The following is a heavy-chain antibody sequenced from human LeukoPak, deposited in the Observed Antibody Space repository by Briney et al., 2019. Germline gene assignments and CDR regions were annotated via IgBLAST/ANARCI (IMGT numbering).Heavy chain of an antibody. Sequence: ASLKVSCKASRYTFTGYYMHWVRQAPGQGLEWMGWINPNSGDTNYAEKFQGRVTMTRDTSISTAYMDLRRLRSDDTAVYYCARDYSSSSGYFDYWGQGTLVTVSS. J-gene: IGHJ4*02. CDR2: INPNSGDT. D-gene: IGHD6-6*01. CDR1: RYTFTGYY. CDR3: ARDYSSSSGYFDY. V-gene: IGHV1-2*02.